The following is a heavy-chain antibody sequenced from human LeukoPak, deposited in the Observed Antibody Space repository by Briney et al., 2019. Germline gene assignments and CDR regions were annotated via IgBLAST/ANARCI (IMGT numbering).Heavy chain of an antibody. CDR1: GYTFTSYY. Sequence: ASVKVSCKASGYTFTSYYMHWVRQAPGQGLEWMGIINPSGGSTSYAQKFQGRVTMTRDTSTSTVYMELSSLRSEDTAVYYCARDGKYSSSWYHRKLNWFDPWGQGTLVTVSS. CDR2: INPSGGST. CDR3: ARDGKYSSSWYHRKLNWFDP. D-gene: IGHD6-13*01. J-gene: IGHJ5*02. V-gene: IGHV1-46*01.